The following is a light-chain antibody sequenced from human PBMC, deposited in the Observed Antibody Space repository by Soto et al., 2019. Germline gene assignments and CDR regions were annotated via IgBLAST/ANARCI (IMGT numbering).Light chain of an antibody. V-gene: IGKV1-5*02. CDR3: QQYNTYSPERT. J-gene: IGKJ1*01. CDR2: DAS. Sequence: DIQLPQFPSTLSAFVGARVTIICGYRQSIGRWLAWYQQKPGKAPKLLIYDASSLESGVPSRFSGSRSGTEFTLTISRLQPDDFATYYCQQYNTYSPERTVGQLTKVEIK. CDR1: QSIGRW.